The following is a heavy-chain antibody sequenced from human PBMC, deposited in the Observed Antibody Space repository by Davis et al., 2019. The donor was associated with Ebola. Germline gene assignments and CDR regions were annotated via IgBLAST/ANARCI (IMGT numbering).Heavy chain of an antibody. V-gene: IGHV4-34*01. CDR1: GGSFSGYY. J-gene: IGHJ6*02. D-gene: IGHD6-13*01. Sequence: SETLSLTCAVYGGSFSGYYWSWIRQPPGKGLEWIGEINHSGSTNYNPSLKSRVTISVDTSKNQFSLKLSSVTAADTAVYYCARGGAYSGSVYYYYYGMDVWGQGTTVTVSS. CDR2: INHSGST. CDR3: ARGGAYSGSVYYYYYGMDV.